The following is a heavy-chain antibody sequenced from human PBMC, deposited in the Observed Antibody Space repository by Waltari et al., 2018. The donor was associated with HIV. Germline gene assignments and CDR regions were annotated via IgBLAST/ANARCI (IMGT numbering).Heavy chain of an antibody. Sequence: QVQLVQSGAEVQKPGASVKISCKTSGYTFTSYYFHWVRLAPGKGFEYMGVIYPSAGTTGHEQNFRDRLSLTWDTSTTTVFMDLRRLTSEDTAVYYCARELPHTGQFDYWGQGTLITVSS. CDR1: GYTFTSYY. J-gene: IGHJ4*02. CDR3: ARELPHTGQFDY. D-gene: IGHD2-15*01. CDR2: IYPSAGTT. V-gene: IGHV1-46*01.